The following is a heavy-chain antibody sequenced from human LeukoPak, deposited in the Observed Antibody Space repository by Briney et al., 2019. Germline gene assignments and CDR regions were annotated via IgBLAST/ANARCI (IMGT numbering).Heavy chain of an antibody. Sequence: PGGSLRLSCAASGFTFSNYAMSWVRQAPGKGLEWVSAISGTGGSTYYADSVKGRFTISRDNSKNTLYLQMNSLRAEDTAVYYCAKLSAYIAVAGTVDYWGQGTLATVPS. V-gene: IGHV3-23*01. D-gene: IGHD6-19*01. J-gene: IGHJ4*02. CDR2: ISGTGGST. CDR1: GFTFSNYA. CDR3: AKLSAYIAVAGTVDY.